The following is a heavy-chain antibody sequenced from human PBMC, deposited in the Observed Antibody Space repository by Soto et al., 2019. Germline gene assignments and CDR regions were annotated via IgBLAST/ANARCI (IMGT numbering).Heavy chain of an antibody. Sequence: GGSLRLSCVASGLTFGSRAMTWVRQAPGEGLQWVSTITDTGGDAKYADSVRGRFVISRDNSKKTLYLQMTSLTAEDSAMYYCARGSTDSYSGSRIFDFWGRGTLVTVSS. CDR1: GLTFGSRA. V-gene: IGHV3-23*01. D-gene: IGHD3-10*01. J-gene: IGHJ4*02. CDR3: ARGSTDSYSGSRIFDF. CDR2: ITDTGGDA.